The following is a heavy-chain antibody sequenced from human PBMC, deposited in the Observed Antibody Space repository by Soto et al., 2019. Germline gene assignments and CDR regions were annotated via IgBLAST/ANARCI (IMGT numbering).Heavy chain of an antibody. CDR2: ISGSGGST. V-gene: IGHV3-23*01. Sequence: GGSLRLSCAASGFTFNSYAMSWVRQAPGKGLEWVSAISGSGGSTYYADSVKGRFTISRDNSKNTLYLQMNSLRAEDTAVYYCAKGPTPYYYYSSAANNWFDPWGQGTLVTVSS. CDR3: AKGPTPYYYYSSAANNWFDP. J-gene: IGHJ5*02. CDR1: GFTFNSYA. D-gene: IGHD3-22*01.